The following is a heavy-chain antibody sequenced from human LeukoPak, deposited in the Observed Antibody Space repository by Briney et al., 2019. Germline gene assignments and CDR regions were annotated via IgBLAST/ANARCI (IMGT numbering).Heavy chain of an antibody. CDR1: GFTFDDYA. D-gene: IGHD1-26*01. V-gene: IGHV3-9*01. J-gene: IGHJ4*02. Sequence: SLRLSCAASGFTFDDYAMHWVRQAPGKGLEWVSGISWNSGSIGYADSVKGRFTISRDNAKNSLYLQMNSLRAEDTALYYCAKARTGGATDFDYWGQGTLVTVSS. CDR2: ISWNSGSI. CDR3: AKARTGGATDFDY.